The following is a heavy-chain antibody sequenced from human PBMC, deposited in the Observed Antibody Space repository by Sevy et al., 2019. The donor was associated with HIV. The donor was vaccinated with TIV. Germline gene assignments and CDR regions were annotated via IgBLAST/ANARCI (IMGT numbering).Heavy chain of an antibody. Sequence: GGSLRLSCAASGFTFSSYGMHWVRQAPGKGLEWVAVIWYDGSNKYYAASVKGRFTISRDNAKTTLYLQMNSLRAEDTAVYYCARYYYGSGSSTLDYWGQGTLVTVSS. CDR1: GFTFSSYG. V-gene: IGHV3-33*01. J-gene: IGHJ4*02. CDR3: ARYYYGSGSSTLDY. CDR2: IWYDGSNK. D-gene: IGHD3-10*01.